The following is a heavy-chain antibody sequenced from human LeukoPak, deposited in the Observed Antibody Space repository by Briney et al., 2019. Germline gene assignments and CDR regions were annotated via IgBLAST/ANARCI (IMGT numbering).Heavy chain of an antibody. CDR3: ARATSSQSDFDY. V-gene: IGHV4-38-2*02. J-gene: IGHJ4*02. CDR2: IYHSGST. CDR1: GYSISSGYY. Sequence: SETLSLTCTVSGYSISSGYYWGWIRQPPGKGLEWIGSIYHSGSTYYNPSLKSRVTISVDTSKNQFSLKLSSVTAADTAVYYCARATSSQSDFDYWGQGTLVTVSS. D-gene: IGHD6-13*01.